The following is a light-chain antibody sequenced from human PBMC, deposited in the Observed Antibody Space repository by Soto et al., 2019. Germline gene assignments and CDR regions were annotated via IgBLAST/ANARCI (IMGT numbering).Light chain of an antibody. V-gene: IGLV2-8*01. CDR3: SSYAGSNIWV. J-gene: IGLJ3*02. CDR1: RGDVGDYSS. Sequence: QSALTQPPSASGSPGRSVTISCSGTRGDVGDYSSVSWYQQHPGKAPKLMIYEVSKRPPGVPDCFSGSKSGNAASLTVSGLQAEDEADYYCSSYAGSNIWVFGGGTKVTVL. CDR2: EVS.